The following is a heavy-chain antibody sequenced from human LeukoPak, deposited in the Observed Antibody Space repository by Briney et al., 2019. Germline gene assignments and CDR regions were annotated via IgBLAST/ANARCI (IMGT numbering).Heavy chain of an antibody. Sequence: GRSLRLSCAASGFTFSSDAMHWVRQAPGKGLEWVAVISYDGSNKYYADSVKGRFTISRDNSKNTLYLQMNSLRAEDTAAYYCARAAADVYYYYYMDVWGKGTTVTVSS. J-gene: IGHJ6*03. D-gene: IGHD6-13*01. CDR3: ARAAADVYYYYYMDV. CDR2: ISYDGSNK. CDR1: GFTFSSDA. V-gene: IGHV3-30*04.